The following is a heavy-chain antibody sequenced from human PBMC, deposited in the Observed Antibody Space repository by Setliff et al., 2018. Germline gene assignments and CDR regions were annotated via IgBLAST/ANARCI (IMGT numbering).Heavy chain of an antibody. CDR2: INGVNGNT. D-gene: IGHD4-4*01. Sequence: ASVKVSCKASGYTFTAYDIHWMRQAPGQSLEWMGWINGVNGNTKYSQNFQGRVTFTSDTSANTAYMDLSSLRSDDMAVYYCARGRPTANPYYYYYMDVWGKGTTVTVSS. CDR1: GYTFTAYD. V-gene: IGHV1-3*01. J-gene: IGHJ6*03. CDR3: ARGRPTANPYYYYYMDV.